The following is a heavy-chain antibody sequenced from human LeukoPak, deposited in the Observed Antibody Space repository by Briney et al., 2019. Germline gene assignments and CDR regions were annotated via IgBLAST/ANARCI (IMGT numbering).Heavy chain of an antibody. CDR2: INHSGST. J-gene: IGHJ5*02. V-gene: IGHV4-34*01. Sequence: SETLSLTCAVYGGSFSGYYWSWIRQPPGKGLEWIGEINHSGSTNYNPSLKSRVTISVDTSKNQFSLKLSPVTAADTAVYYCARVGRTYYDILTGWFDPWGQGTLVTVSS. CDR1: GGSFSGYY. CDR3: ARVGRTYYDILTGWFDP. D-gene: IGHD3-9*01.